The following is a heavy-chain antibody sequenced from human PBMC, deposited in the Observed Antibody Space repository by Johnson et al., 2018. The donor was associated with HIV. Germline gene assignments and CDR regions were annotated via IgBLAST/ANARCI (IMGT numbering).Heavy chain of an antibody. V-gene: IGHV3-74*01. CDR1: GFTFNNYW. CDR2: INSDGSTT. J-gene: IGHJ3*02. Sequence: VQVVESGGGLGQPGGSLRLSCVDSGFTFNNYWMHWVRQAPGKGPVWVSRINSDGSTTDYADSVTGRFTISRDNSKNTLYLQMNSLRAEDTAVYFCAKVRSGYTEIDAFDIWGQGTKVTVSS. D-gene: IGHD3-22*01. CDR3: AKVRSGYTEIDAFDI.